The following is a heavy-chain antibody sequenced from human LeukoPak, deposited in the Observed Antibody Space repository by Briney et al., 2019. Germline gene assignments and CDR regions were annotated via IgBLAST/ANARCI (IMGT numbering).Heavy chain of an antibody. CDR1: GFTFSSYW. V-gene: IGHV3-74*01. CDR3: ARDLPLDIVVVPAAMQTPYYYYGMDV. D-gene: IGHD2-2*01. J-gene: IGHJ6*02. Sequence: GGSLRLSCAASGFTFSSYWMHQVRQAPGKGLVWVSRINSDGSSTSYADSVKGRFTISRDNAKNTLYLQMNSLRAEDTAVYYCARDLPLDIVVVPAAMQTPYYYYGMDVWGQGTTVTVSS. CDR2: INSDGSST.